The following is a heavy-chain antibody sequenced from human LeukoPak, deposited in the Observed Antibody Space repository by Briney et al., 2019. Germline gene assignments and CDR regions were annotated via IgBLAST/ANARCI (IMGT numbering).Heavy chain of an antibody. J-gene: IGHJ4*02. CDR1: GFTLRSYV. Sequence: GGSLRLSCVASGFTLRSYVMNWVRQTPGKGLEWVSSISGSGDSTFYAGSVKGRFTISRDNAKNSLYLQMNSLRAEDTAVYYCARDYYDSSGYDYFDYWGQGTLVTVSS. CDR3: ARDYYDSSGYDYFDY. D-gene: IGHD3-22*01. CDR2: ISGSGDST. V-gene: IGHV3-23*01.